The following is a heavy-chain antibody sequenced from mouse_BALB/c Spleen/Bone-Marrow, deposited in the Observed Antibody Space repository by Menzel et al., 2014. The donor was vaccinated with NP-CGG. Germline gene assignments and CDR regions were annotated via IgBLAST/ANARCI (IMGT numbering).Heavy chain of an antibody. CDR1: GYSFTGYT. J-gene: IGHJ1*01. D-gene: IGHD2-1*01. Sequence: EVQLQQSGPELVKPGASMKLSCKASGYSFTGYTMNWVKQSHGKNLEWIGLINPYTGGTSYNQKFKGKATLTVDKSSSKAYMELLSLTSEDSAVYYCASDDGNYWYFDVWGAGTTVTVSS. CDR2: INPYTGGT. CDR3: ASDDGNYWYFDV. V-gene: IGHV1-18*01.